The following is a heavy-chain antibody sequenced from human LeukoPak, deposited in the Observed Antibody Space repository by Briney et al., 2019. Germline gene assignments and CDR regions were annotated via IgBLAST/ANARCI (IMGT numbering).Heavy chain of an antibody. CDR2: ISGDGTAR. V-gene: IGHV3-74*01. J-gene: IGHJ5*02. D-gene: IGHD3-10*01. Sequence: GGSLRLSCAASGFTSSSYWMHWGRQDPGKGVVWVSRISGDGTARNYADSVKGRFTISRDDAKNTVDLQMNSLRREDTAVYYCVRGRGSYGWFDPWGQGTLVTVSS. CDR3: VRGRGSYGWFDP. CDR1: GFTSSSYW.